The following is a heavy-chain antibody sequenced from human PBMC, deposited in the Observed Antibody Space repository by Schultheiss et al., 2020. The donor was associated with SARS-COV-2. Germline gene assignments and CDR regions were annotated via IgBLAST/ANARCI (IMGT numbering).Heavy chain of an antibody. CDR3: AIDTA. J-gene: IGHJ5*02. CDR1: GFTFRSYA. Sequence: GGSLRLSCAASGFTFRSYAMTWVRQAPGKGLEWMATISYEGTITYYADSVKGRFTISRDNSRNTLFLQMHSLRAEDTAVYYCAIDTAWGQGTLVTVSS. D-gene: IGHD3-9*01. CDR2: ISYEGTIT. V-gene: IGHV3-30*03.